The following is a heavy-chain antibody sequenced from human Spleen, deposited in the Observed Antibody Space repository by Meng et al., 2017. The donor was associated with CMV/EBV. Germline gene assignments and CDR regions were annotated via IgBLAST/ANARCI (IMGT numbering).Heavy chain of an antibody. D-gene: IGHD2-2*01. CDR2: INHSGST. CDR1: GGSFSGSY. CDR3: ARGPGYCSSTSCRDY. J-gene: IGHJ4*02. V-gene: IGHV4-34*01. Sequence: VYGGSFSGSYWSWIRQPPGKGLEWIGEINHSGSTNYNPSLKSRVTISVDTSKNQFSLKLSSVTAADTAVYYCARGPGYCSSTSCRDYWGQGTLVTVSS.